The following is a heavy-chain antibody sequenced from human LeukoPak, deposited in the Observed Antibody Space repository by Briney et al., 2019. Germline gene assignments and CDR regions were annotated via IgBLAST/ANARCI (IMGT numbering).Heavy chain of an antibody. J-gene: IGHJ4*02. CDR3: ARAGLYNWNYEGTAYFDY. D-gene: IGHD1-7*01. Sequence: GSLRLSCAASGFPFDDYGMSWVRQAPGKGLEWVSGINWNGGSTGYADSVKGRFTISRDNAKNSLYLQMNSLRAEDTALYYCARAGLYNWNYEGTAYFDYWGQGTLVTVSS. V-gene: IGHV3-20*04. CDR1: GFPFDDYG. CDR2: INWNGGST.